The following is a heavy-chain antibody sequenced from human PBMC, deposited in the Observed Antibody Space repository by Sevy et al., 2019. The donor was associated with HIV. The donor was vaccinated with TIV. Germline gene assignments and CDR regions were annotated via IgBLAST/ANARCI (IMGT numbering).Heavy chain of an antibody. CDR1: GFSFSSSR. J-gene: IGHJ3*01. D-gene: IGHD3-16*01. V-gene: IGHV3-21*06. CDR3: VRGGKGANAFDF. CDR2: ITGATKDA. Sequence: GGSLRLSCTASGFSFSSSRMNWVRRAPGKGLEWVSYITGATKDAYGAESVKGRFTISRDNARNSLFLQMNSLKVEDTAVYYCVRGGKGANAFDFWGQGTLVTVSS.